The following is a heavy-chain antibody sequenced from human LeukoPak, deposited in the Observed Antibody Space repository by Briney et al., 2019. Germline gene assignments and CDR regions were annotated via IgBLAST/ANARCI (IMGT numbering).Heavy chain of an antibody. J-gene: IGHJ4*02. CDR2: ISYDGSNK. V-gene: IGHV3-30*18. D-gene: IGHD3-16*01. CDR3: ANSEWGNSFDY. Sequence: GGSLRLSCAASGFTFSSYGMPWVRQAPGKGLEWVAVISYDGSNKYYADSVKGRFTISRDNSKNTLYLQMNSLRAEDTAVYYCANSEWGNSFDYWGQGTLVTVSS. CDR1: GFTFSSYG.